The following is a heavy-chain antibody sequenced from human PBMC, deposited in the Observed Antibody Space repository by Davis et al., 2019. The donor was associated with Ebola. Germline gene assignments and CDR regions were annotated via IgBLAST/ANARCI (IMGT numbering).Heavy chain of an antibody. CDR3: ARNPLARFMGGVSSGWSLVA. Sequence: HTGGSLRLSCAASRVTSTTNWIHWVRQAPGKGLVWVSRINPDGTKTGYADSVRGRFTISRDIAKNTLFLQMNSLRAEDTAVYYCARNPLARFMGGVSSGWSLVAWGQGALVTVSS. CDR1: RVTSTTNW. V-gene: IGHV3-74*01. CDR2: INPDGTKT. D-gene: IGHD6-19*01. J-gene: IGHJ4*02.